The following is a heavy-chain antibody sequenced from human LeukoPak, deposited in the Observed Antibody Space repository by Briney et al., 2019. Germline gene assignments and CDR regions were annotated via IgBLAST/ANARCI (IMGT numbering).Heavy chain of an antibody. V-gene: IGHV3-48*04. Sequence: GGSLRLTCAASGFAFSSYSMNWVRQAPGKGLEWVSYISSSGSTIYYADSVKGRFTISRDNAKNSLYLQMNSLRAEDTAVYYCARDYGDYNDAFDIWGQGTMVTVSS. CDR3: ARDYGDYNDAFDI. D-gene: IGHD4-17*01. CDR2: ISSSGSTI. CDR1: GFAFSSYS. J-gene: IGHJ3*02.